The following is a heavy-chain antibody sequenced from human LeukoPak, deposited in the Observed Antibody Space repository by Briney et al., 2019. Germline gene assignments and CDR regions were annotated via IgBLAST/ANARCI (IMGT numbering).Heavy chain of an antibody. J-gene: IGHJ4*02. Sequence: PGGSLRLSCAASGFTFSSYWMNWVRHAPGKGLVWVSRIASDGSSTTYADSVKGRFSISRDNAKNTLYLQMNSLRVEDTAVHYCARGRPHGNDYWGQGTLVTVSS. CDR2: IASDGSST. CDR1: GFTFSSYW. CDR3: ARGRPHGNDY. V-gene: IGHV3-74*01. D-gene: IGHD4-23*01.